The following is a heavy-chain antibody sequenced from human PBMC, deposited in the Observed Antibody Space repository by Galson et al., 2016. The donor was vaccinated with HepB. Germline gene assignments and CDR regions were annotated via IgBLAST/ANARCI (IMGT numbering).Heavy chain of an antibody. CDR1: GGSISTYY. J-gene: IGHJ4*02. Sequence: SETLSLTCTVSGGSISTYYWNWIRQPPGKGLEWIGYIYYSGSTNYNPSLKSRITISVDTSKKQFSLNLNSLTAADTAVYYCARSPYGGSPPFDYWGPGTLVTVSS. V-gene: IGHV4-59*01. CDR2: IYYSGST. CDR3: ARSPYGGSPPFDY. D-gene: IGHD4-23*01.